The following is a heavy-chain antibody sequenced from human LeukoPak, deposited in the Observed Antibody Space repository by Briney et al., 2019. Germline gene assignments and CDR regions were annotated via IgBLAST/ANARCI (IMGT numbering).Heavy chain of an antibody. CDR3: ARHTSEEPWPYYFGY. CDR2: IYHSGST. V-gene: IGHV4-38-2*01. D-gene: IGHD6-19*01. J-gene: IGHJ4*02. Sequence: SETLSLTCAVSGYSIGSDYYGGWIRPPPGNGLEWSGSIYHSGSTYYNPSLKSRVTMSVDTSRNQFSLTLASVAAADTAVYYCARHTSEEPWPYYFGYGGQGTVVTVSA. CDR1: GYSIGSDYY.